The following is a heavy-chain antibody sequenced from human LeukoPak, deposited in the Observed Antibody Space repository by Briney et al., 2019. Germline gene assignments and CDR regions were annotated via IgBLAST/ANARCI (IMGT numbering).Heavy chain of an antibody. CDR1: GFTFSDHY. V-gene: IGHV3-72*01. D-gene: IGHD5-12*01. CDR3: ARGVYSGYDYYYYYYMDV. J-gene: IGHJ6*03. CDR2: TRNKANSYTT. Sequence: GGSLRLSCAASGFTFSDHYMDWVRQAPGKGLEWVGRTRNKANSYTTEYAASVKGRFTISRDDSKNSLYLQMNSLKTEDTAVYYCARGVYSGYDYYYYYYMDVWGKGTTVTVSS.